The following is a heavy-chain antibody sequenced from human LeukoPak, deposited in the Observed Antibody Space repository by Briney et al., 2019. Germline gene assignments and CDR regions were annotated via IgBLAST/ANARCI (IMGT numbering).Heavy chain of an antibody. D-gene: IGHD5-24*01. CDR1: GDSISSYY. CDR2: IYTSGST. CDR3: ARAYEMAADY. V-gene: IGHV4-4*09. J-gene: IGHJ4*02. Sequence: SETLSLTCTVSGDSISSYYWSWIRQPPGKGLEWIGYIYTSGSTNYNPSLKSRVTISVDTSKNQFSLKLSSVTAADSAVYYCARAYEMAADYWGQGTLVTVSS.